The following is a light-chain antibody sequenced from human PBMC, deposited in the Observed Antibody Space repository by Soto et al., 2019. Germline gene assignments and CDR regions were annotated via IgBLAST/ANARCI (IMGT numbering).Light chain of an antibody. CDR3: ISYTVNRSYV. Sequence: QLVLTQPASVSGSPGQSITISCSGTSSDIGAYDHVAWFQQFPGKTPKLMIYSVSNRPSGVSYRFSGSKSGNTASLTISGLQAEDEADYYCISYTVNRSYVFGTGTKLTVL. V-gene: IGLV2-14*03. CDR1: SSDIGAYDH. J-gene: IGLJ1*01. CDR2: SVS.